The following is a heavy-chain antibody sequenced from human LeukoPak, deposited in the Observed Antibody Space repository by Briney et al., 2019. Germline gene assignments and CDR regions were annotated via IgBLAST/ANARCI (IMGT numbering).Heavy chain of an antibody. J-gene: IGHJ4*02. CDR1: GFTFSSYA. V-gene: IGHV3-30-3*02. Sequence: PGGSLRLSCAASGFTFSSYAMHWVRQAPGKGLEWVAVISYDGSNKYYADSVKGRSTISRDNSKNTLYLQMNSLRADDSAVYFCAKDPSPQLGIASTFDYWGQGTLVTVSS. D-gene: IGHD2-21*01. CDR3: AKDPSPQLGIASTFDY. CDR2: ISYDGSNK.